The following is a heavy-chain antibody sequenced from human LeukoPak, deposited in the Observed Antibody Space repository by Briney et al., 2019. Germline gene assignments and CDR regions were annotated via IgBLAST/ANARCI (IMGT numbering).Heavy chain of an antibody. J-gene: IGHJ5*02. D-gene: IGHD5-18*01. Sequence: PSETLSLTCTVSGGPISSYYWSWIRQPAGKGLEWIGRIYTSGSTNYNPSLKSRVTMSVDTSKNQFSLKLSSVTAADTAVYYCARGRRAPPRIGYSYGYSWFDPWGQGTLVTVSS. CDR3: ARGRRAPPRIGYSYGYSWFDP. CDR2: IYTSGST. CDR1: GGPISSYY. V-gene: IGHV4-4*07.